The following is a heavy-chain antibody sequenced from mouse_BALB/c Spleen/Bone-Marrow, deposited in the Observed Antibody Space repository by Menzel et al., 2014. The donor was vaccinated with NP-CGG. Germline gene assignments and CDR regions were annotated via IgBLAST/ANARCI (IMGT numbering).Heavy chain of an antibody. V-gene: IGHV2-9*02. CDR2: IWAGGST. CDR3: AREATMITWFAY. J-gene: IGHJ3*01. CDR1: GFSLTSYG. Sequence: VQRVDSGPGLVPRSQSLSTTCTGSGFSLTSYGVHWVRQPPGKGLEWLGVIWAGGSTNYNSALMSRLSISKDNSKSQVFLKMNSLQTDDTAMYYCAREATMITWFAYWNQ. D-gene: IGHD2-4*01.